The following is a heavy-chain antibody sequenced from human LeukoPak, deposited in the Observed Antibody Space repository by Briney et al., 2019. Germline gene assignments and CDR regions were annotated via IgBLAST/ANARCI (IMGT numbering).Heavy chain of an antibody. D-gene: IGHD6-19*01. V-gene: IGHV3-74*01. CDR3: AREASIAVAPDY. J-gene: IGHJ4*02. CDR2: INSDGSST. CDR1: GFTFSSYW. Sequence: QPGGSLRLSCAASGFTFSSYWMHWVRQAPGKGLVWVSRINSDGSSTSYADSVKGRFTISRDNAKNTLYLQMNSLRAEDTAVYYCAREASIAVAPDYWGQGTLVTVSS.